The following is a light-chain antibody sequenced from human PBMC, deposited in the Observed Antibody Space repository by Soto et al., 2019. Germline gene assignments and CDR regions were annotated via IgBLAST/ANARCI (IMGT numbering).Light chain of an antibody. CDR1: QGISSW. Sequence: DIQLTQSPSSLSASVGDRVTITCRGSQGISSWLAWYQQKPGKAPRLLIYKASSLASGVPSRFSGSGAGTDFTLTLSSLQPEDFATYYCQQSYSTPWTFGQGTKVDIK. J-gene: IGKJ1*01. V-gene: IGKV1-39*01. CDR3: QQSYSTPWT. CDR2: KAS.